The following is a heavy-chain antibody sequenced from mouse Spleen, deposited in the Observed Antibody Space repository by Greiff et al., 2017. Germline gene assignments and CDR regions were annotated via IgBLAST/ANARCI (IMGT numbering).Heavy chain of an antibody. CDR3: ARRRYDDGFDY. Sequence: VQLQQSGAELVKPGASVKLSCKASGYTFTSYWMHWVKQRPGQGLEWIGMIHPNSGSTNYNEKFKSKATLTVDKSSSTAYMQLSSLTSEDSAVYYCARRRYDDGFDYWGQGTTLTVSS. V-gene: IGHV1-64*01. D-gene: IGHD2-14*01. CDR2: IHPNSGST. J-gene: IGHJ2*01. CDR1: GYTFTSYW.